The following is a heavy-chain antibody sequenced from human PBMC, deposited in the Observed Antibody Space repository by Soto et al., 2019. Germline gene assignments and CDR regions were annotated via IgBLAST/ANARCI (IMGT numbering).Heavy chain of an antibody. V-gene: IGHV4-59*01. CDR1: GASMSDCY. Sequence: PTDTLSLTCTVSGASMSDCYGSRIRQSPGKGLEHIGYLHYSGSANYNPSLKSRVTISMDTSKNQFSLKLTSVIAADTAIYYCARSGHTFAGVVWGQGILVNVSS. CDR2: LHYSGSA. CDR3: ARSGHTFAGVV. J-gene: IGHJ4*02. D-gene: IGHD3-16*01.